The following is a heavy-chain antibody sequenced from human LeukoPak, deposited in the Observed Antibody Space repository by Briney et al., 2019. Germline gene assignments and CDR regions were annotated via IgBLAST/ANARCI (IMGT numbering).Heavy chain of an antibody. J-gene: IGHJ5*02. CDR3: ARGLRQSITMVRGGSNWFDP. CDR2: IYYSAST. CDR1: GGFISSSSYY. Sequence: SETLSLTCTVSGGFISSSSYYWGWIRQPPGKGLEWIGSIYYSASTYYHPSLKSRVTMSVDMSTRQISLKLSSVTAADTAVYYCARGLRQSITMVRGGSNWFDPWGQGTLVTVSS. D-gene: IGHD3-10*01. V-gene: IGHV4-39*07.